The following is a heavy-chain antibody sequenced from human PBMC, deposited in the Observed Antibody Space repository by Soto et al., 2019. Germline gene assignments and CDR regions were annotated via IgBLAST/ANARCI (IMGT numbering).Heavy chain of an antibody. J-gene: IGHJ4*02. CDR2: ISGGDGSP. V-gene: IGHV3-23*01. CDR3: AKWHTYNYDSLAFSGFDC. D-gene: IGHD3-16*01. Sequence: GGSLRLSCTASGFTFSSSAMTWVRQAPGKGLEWVSAISGGDGSPSYADSVKGRFTISRDNSKNTLYLHMNSLRADDTAAYYCAKWHTYNYDSLAFSGFDCWGQGTKVTVS. CDR1: GFTFSSSA.